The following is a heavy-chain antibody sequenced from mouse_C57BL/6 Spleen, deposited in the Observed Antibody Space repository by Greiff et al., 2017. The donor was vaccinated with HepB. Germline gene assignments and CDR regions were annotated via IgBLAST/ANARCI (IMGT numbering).Heavy chain of an antibody. Sequence: VQLQQSGAELVRPGASVKLSCTASGFNIKDYYMHWVQQRPEQGLEWIGWIDPEDGDIEYAPKFQGKATMTGDTSSNTAYLQLSSLTSEDTAVYYCTTSLRAMDYWGQGTSVTVSS. CDR2: IDPEDGDI. J-gene: IGHJ4*01. CDR3: TTSLRAMDY. CDR1: GFNIKDYY. V-gene: IGHV14-1*01.